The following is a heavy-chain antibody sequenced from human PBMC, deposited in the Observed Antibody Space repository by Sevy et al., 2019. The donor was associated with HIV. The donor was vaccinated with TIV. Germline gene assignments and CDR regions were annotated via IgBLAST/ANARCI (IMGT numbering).Heavy chain of an antibody. CDR2: INENGSQK. J-gene: IGHJ4*02. Sequence: GGSLRLSCEISGFTFSSYWMSWLRQAPGKGLEWVAIINENGSQKYHVDPVKGRFSISRDNAKNSVYLQMSSLRAEDTAVYYCARAPASGLRYFDRVSIEYWGRGTLVTVSS. CDR3: ARAPASGLRYFDRVSIEY. D-gene: IGHD3-9*01. CDR1: GFTFSSYW. V-gene: IGHV3-7*01.